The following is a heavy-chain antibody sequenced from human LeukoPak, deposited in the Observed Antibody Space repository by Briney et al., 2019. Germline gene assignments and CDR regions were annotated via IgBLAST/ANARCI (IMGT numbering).Heavy chain of an antibody. CDR2: ISRSSSTI. J-gene: IGHJ1*01. V-gene: IGHV3-48*01. CDR3: ARDRGYSGYDLLN. D-gene: IGHD5-12*01. Sequence: GGSLRRSCAASGFTFSSYSLNWVRQAPGKGLEWVSYISRSSSTIYYSDSVKGRFTISRDDGKDSVYLQMNSLRVDDTAVYYCARDRGYSGYDLLNWGQGTLVTVSS. CDR1: GFTFSSYS.